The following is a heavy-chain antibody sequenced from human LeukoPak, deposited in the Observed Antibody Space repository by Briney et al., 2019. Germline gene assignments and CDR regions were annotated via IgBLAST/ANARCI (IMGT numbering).Heavy chain of an antibody. CDR2: IYHSGST. Sequence: TLSLTCAVSGGSISSGGYSWSWIRQPPGKGLEWIGYIYHSGSTYYNPSLKSRVTISVDRSKNQFSLKLSSVTAADTAVYYCARGGSYWIYDYWGQGTLVTVSS. J-gene: IGHJ4*02. CDR3: ARGGSYWIYDY. CDR1: GGSISSGGYS. D-gene: IGHD1-26*01. V-gene: IGHV4-30-2*01.